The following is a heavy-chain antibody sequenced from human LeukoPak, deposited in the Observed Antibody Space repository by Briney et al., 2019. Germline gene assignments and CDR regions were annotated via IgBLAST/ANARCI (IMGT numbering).Heavy chain of an antibody. CDR2: ISAYNGNT. V-gene: IGHV1-18*01. CDR1: GYTFTSYG. D-gene: IGHD2-2*01. CDR3: ARAVVPAASSYYYYYMDV. Sequence: ASVKVSCKASGYTFTSYGISWVRQAPGQGLEWMGWISAYNGNTNYAQKLQGRVTMTTDTSTSTAYIELRSLRSDDTAVYYCARAVVPAASSYYYYYMDVWGKGTTVTVSS. J-gene: IGHJ6*03.